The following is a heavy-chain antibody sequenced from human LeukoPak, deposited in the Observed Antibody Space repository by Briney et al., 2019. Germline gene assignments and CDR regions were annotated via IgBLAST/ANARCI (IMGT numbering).Heavy chain of an antibody. CDR2: IIPIFGSA. V-gene: IGHV1-69*13. Sequence: SVKVSCEASGYTFTGHYIHWVRQAPGQGLEWMGGIIPIFGSANYAQKFQGRVTITADESTSTAYMELSSLRSEDTAVYYCATATMVRDVHFDYWGQGTLVTVSS. J-gene: IGHJ4*02. CDR3: ATATMVRDVHFDY. CDR1: GYTFTGHY. D-gene: IGHD3-10*01.